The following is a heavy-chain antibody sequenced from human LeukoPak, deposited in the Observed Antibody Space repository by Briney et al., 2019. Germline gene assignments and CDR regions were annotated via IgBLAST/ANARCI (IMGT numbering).Heavy chain of an antibody. CDR3: AKGPYSSRWYHFDN. CDR2: ISYDGSNK. D-gene: IGHD6-13*01. CDR1: GFTFSSYG. Sequence: GGSLRLSCAASGFTFSSYGMHWVRQAPGKGLEWVAVISYDGSNKYYADSVKVRFTISRDNPKNALYLQMNSLRAEDTAVYFSAKGPYSSRWYHFDNWGQGTLVTVSS. J-gene: IGHJ4*02. V-gene: IGHV3-30*18.